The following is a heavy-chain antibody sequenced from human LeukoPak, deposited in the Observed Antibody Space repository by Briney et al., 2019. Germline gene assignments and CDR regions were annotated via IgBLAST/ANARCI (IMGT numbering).Heavy chain of an antibody. CDR3: ARATNWNYGGDAFDI. V-gene: IGHV4-30-2*01. D-gene: IGHD1-7*01. CDR1: GGSISSGGYY. CDR2: IYHSGST. J-gene: IGHJ3*02. Sequence: PSQTLSLTCTVSGGSISSGGYYRSWIRQPPGKGLEWIGYIYHSGSTYYNPSLKSRVTISVDRSKNQFSLKLSSVTAADTAVYYCARATNWNYGGDAFDIWGQGTMVTVSS.